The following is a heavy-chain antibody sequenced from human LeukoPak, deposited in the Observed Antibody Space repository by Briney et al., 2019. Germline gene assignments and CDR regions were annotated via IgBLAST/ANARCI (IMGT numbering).Heavy chain of an antibody. CDR2: IYYSGST. Sequence: PSETLSLTCTVSGGSISSHYWSWIRQPPGKGLEWIGYIYYSGSTNYNPSLKSRVTISVDTSKNQFSLKLSSVTAADTAVYYCARDGGYDFWSGTFDYWGQGTLVTVSS. D-gene: IGHD3-3*01. V-gene: IGHV4-59*11. CDR1: GGSISSHY. J-gene: IGHJ4*02. CDR3: ARDGGYDFWSGTFDY.